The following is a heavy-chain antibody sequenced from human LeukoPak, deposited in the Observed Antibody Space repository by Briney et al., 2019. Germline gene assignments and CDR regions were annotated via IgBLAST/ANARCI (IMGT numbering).Heavy chain of an antibody. V-gene: IGHV1-69*05. CDR3: ARDGPRLQLNY. J-gene: IGHJ4*02. CDR1: GGTFSSYA. CDR2: IIPIFGTA. D-gene: IGHD5-24*01. Sequence: EASVKVSCKASGGTFSSYAISWVRQAPGQGLEWMGGIIPIFGTANYAQKFQGIVTITTDESTSTAYMELSSLRSEDTAVYYCARDGPRLQLNYWGQGTLVTVSS.